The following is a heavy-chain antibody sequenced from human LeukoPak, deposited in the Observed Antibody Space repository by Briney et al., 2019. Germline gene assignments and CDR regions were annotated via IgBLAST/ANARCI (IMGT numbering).Heavy chain of an antibody. J-gene: IGHJ4*02. CDR2: IYTSGST. Sequence: KPSETLSLTCTVSGGSISSYYWSWIRQPAGKGLEWIGRIYTSGSTNYNPSLKSRVTISVDTSKNQFSLKLSSVTAADTAVYYCARNSIYDFWSGYLSFDYWGQGTLVTVSS. CDR3: ARNSIYDFWSGYLSFDY. CDR1: GGSISSYY. V-gene: IGHV4-4*07. D-gene: IGHD3-3*01.